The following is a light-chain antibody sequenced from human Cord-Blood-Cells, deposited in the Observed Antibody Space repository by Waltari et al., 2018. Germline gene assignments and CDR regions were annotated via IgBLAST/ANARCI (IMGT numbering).Light chain of an antibody. V-gene: IGLV1-47*01. CDR3: SSYTSSSTWV. CDR1: SSNIGSNY. Sequence: QSVLTQPPSASGTPGQRVTISCSGSSSNIGSNYVYWYQQLPGTAPKLLIYRNKQRPSGVPDRFSGSKSGTSASLAISGLRSEDEADYYCSSYTSSSTWVFGGGTKLTVL. CDR2: RNK. J-gene: IGLJ3*02.